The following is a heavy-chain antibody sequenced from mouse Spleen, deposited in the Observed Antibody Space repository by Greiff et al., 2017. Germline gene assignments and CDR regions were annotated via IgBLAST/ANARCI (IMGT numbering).Heavy chain of an antibody. Sequence: VQLQQSGAELMKPGASVKLSCKATGYTFTGYWIEWVKQGPGHGLEWIGEILPGSGSTNYNEKFKGKATFTADTSSNTAYMQLSSLTTEDSAIYYCARTGGNYRGVYYYAMDYWGQGTSVTVSS. CDR1: GYTFTGYW. CDR3: ARTGGNYRGVYYYAMDY. J-gene: IGHJ4*01. D-gene: IGHD2-1*01. CDR2: ILPGSGST. V-gene: IGHV1-9*01.